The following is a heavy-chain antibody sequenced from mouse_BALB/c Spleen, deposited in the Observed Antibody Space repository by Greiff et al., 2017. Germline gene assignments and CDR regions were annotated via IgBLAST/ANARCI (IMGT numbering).Heavy chain of an antibody. D-gene: IGHD2-14*01. Sequence: EVQLQQSGPELVKPGASVKISCKASGYTFTDYNMHWVKQSHGKSLEWIGYIYPYNGGTGYNQKFKSKATLTVDNSSSTAYMELRSLTSEDSAVYYCARAHRYDGLSYAMDYWGQGTSVTVSS. CDR2: IYPYNGGT. J-gene: IGHJ4*01. CDR1: GYTFTDYN. V-gene: IGHV1S29*02. CDR3: ARAHRYDGLSYAMDY.